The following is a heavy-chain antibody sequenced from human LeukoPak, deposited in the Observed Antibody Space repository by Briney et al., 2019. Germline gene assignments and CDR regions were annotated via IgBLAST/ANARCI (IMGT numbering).Heavy chain of an antibody. V-gene: IGHV3-23*01. CDR1: GFTFGDYV. Sequence: GGSLRLSCTASGFTFGDYVMSWVRQAPGKGLEWVSAISGSGGSTYYADSVKGRFTISRDNSKNTLYLQMNSLRAEDTAVYYCAKDRVTAQLERGFDPWGQGTLVTVSS. J-gene: IGHJ5*02. D-gene: IGHD6-6*01. CDR3: AKDRVTAQLERGFDP. CDR2: ISGSGGST.